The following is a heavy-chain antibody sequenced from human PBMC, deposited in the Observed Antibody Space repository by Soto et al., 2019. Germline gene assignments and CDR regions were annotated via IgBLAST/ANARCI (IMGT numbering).Heavy chain of an antibody. J-gene: IGHJ4*02. D-gene: IGHD2-21*02. V-gene: IGHV3-48*01. CDR3: ARDHDFTFDY. CDR1: GFTFSSYS. Sequence: GGSLRLSCTASGFTFSSYSMNWVRQAPGKGLEWVSYIGSSSGPIYYADSVKGRFTISRDNAKNSLYLQMDSLRAEDTAVYFCARDHDFTFDYWGQGTLVTVSS. CDR2: IGSSSGPI.